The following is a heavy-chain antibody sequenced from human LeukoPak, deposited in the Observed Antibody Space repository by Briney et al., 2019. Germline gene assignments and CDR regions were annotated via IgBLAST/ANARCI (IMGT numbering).Heavy chain of an antibody. CDR1: GGSISSGDYY. CDR2: ISLSGGT. Sequence: SQTLSLTCTVSGGSISSGDYYWSWIRQPPGQGLEWIGYISLSGGTYYNPSLKSRASISLDTSRSQFSLKSSSVGAADTAVYYCARDSQGGPNDPWGQGALVTVSS. D-gene: IGHD2-15*01. CDR3: ARDSQGGPNDP. V-gene: IGHV4-30-4*01. J-gene: IGHJ5*02.